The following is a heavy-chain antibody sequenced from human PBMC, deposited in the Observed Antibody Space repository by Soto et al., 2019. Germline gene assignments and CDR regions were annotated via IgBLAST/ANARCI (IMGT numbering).Heavy chain of an antibody. D-gene: IGHD3-9*01. CDR2: ISAYNGNT. CDR1: GYTFTSYG. J-gene: IGHJ3*02. Sequence: ASVKVSCKASGYTFTSYGISWVRQAPGQGLEWMGWISAYNGNTNYAQKLQGRVTMTTDTSTSTAYMELRSLRSDDTAVYYCARVRGNVLRYFDWSPGAFDIWGQGTMVTVSS. CDR3: ARVRGNVLRYFDWSPGAFDI. V-gene: IGHV1-18*01.